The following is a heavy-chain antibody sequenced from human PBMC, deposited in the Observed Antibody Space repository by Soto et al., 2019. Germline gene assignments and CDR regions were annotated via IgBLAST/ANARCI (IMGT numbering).Heavy chain of an antibody. CDR1: GDTFNFYT. V-gene: IGHV1-69*02. J-gene: IGHJ4*02. Sequence: QVQLLQSGAEVKKPGSSVKVSCTASGDTFNFYTISWVRQSPGQGPEWMGRIIPMLGMSNNAQNCQGRVTMIADKSTSTAYMELSSLRSEDTALYYCAINYGSGSAHFDNWGQGTLVTVSS. CDR2: IIPMLGMS. D-gene: IGHD3-10*01. CDR3: AINYGSGSAHFDN.